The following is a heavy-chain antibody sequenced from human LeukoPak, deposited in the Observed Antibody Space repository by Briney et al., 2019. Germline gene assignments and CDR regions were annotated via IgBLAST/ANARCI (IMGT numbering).Heavy chain of an antibody. D-gene: IGHD3-16*01. J-gene: IGHJ6*03. CDR1: GFTFSSYA. V-gene: IGHV3-30*04. Sequence: GGSLRLSCAASGFTFSSYAMHWVRQAPGKGLEWVAVISYDGSNKYYADSVKGRFTISRDNSKNTLYLQMNSLRAEDTAVYYCARDREGAYYYYMDVWGKGTTVTVSS. CDR3: ARDREGAYYYYMDV. CDR2: ISYDGSNK.